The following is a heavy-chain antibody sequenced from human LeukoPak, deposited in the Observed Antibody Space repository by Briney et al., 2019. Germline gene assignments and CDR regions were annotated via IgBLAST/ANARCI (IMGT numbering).Heavy chain of an antibody. CDR2: ISYDGSNK. J-gene: IGHJ4*02. V-gene: IGHV3-30*04. Sequence: GRSLRLSCAASGFTFSRYAMRWVRQAPGEGLEGVAVISYDGSNKYYADSVKGRFTISRDNSKNTLYLQMNSLRAEDTAVYYCARVNSSGWSYFDYWGQGTLVTVSS. CDR1: GFTFSRYA. CDR3: ARVNSSGWSYFDY. D-gene: IGHD6-19*01.